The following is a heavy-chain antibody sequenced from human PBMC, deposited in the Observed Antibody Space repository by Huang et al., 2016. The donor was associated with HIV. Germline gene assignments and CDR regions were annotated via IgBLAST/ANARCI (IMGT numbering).Heavy chain of an antibody. CDR3: ARQRGYGGYGPSEYFFDS. CDR1: GYIFSGYS. D-gene: IGHD5-12*01. V-gene: IGHV1-18*01. J-gene: IGHJ4*02. CDR2: ISPYNSHA. Sequence: QPQLVQSGPEVKKPGASVKISCRTSGYIFSGYSLGWVRQIPGQGLEWMGWISPYNSHALYAQSFQGRVTMTTDTSTNTAYIDLRSRRSDDTAVYYCARQRGYGGYGPSEYFFDSWGQGTLVTVSS.